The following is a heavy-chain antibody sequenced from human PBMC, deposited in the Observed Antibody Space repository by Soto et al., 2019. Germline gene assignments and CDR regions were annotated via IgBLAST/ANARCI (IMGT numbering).Heavy chain of an antibody. V-gene: IGHV5-51*01. D-gene: IGHD6-19*01. CDR1: GYSFTSYW. CDR3: ARSGYSSGWYENWFDP. Sequence: GESLKISCKGSGYSFTSYWIGWVRQMPGKGLEWMGNIYPGDSDTRYSPSFQGQVTISADKSISTAYLQWSSLKASDTAMYYCARSGYSSGWYENWFDPWGQGTLVTVSS. J-gene: IGHJ5*02. CDR2: IYPGDSDT.